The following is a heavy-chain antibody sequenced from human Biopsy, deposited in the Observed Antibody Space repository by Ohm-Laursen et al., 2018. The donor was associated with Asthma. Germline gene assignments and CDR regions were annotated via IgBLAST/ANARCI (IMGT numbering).Heavy chain of an antibody. Sequence: SETLSLTCTVSGASITSSAYYWGWIRQPPGKGLEWIGSMYYGETTYYSPSLKSRVTISVDTSKNHFSLKLTSVTAADTAVYYCVRGSSSWHHGPFHYYYGLDVWGQGTTATVSS. D-gene: IGHD6-13*01. V-gene: IGHV4-39*01. CDR1: GASITSSAYY. J-gene: IGHJ6*02. CDR3: VRGSSSWHHGPFHYYYGLDV. CDR2: MYYGETT.